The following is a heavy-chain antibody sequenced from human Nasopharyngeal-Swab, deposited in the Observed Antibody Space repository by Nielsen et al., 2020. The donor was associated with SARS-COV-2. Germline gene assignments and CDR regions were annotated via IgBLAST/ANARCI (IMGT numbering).Heavy chain of an antibody. Sequence: SVKVSCKASGFTFSSSTVQWVRQARGQRLEWIGWIVVGSATTKFAQKFQERVTISRDMSTDTTYMEVSSLRSEDTAIYYCTAAAFLSGYYDNYYYGMDVWGQGTTVTVSS. V-gene: IGHV1-58*01. J-gene: IGHJ6*02. CDR2: IVVGSATT. CDR1: GFTFSSST. CDR3: TAAAFLSGYYDNYYYGMDV. D-gene: IGHD3-3*01.